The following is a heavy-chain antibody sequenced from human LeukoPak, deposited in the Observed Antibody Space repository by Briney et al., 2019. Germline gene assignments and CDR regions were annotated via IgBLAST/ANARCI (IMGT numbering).Heavy chain of an antibody. Sequence: SQTLSLTCTVSGGSISSGSYYWSWIRQPAGKGLEWIGRIYTSESTNYNPSLKSRVTISVDTSKNQFSLKLSSVTAADTAVYYCARGRGWFDPWGQGTLVTVSS. CDR3: ARGRGWFDP. J-gene: IGHJ5*02. CDR1: GGSISSGSYY. V-gene: IGHV4-61*02. CDR2: IYTSEST.